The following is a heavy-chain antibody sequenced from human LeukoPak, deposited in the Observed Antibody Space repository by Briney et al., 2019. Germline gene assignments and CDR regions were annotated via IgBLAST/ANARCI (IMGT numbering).Heavy chain of an antibody. CDR3: ARADKDGYGFFGFDY. J-gene: IGHJ4*02. Sequence: GGSLRLSCAASGFTFSSYAMIWVRQTPGKGLEWVSGINWNGGSIGYADSVKGRFTISRDNAKNSLYLQINSLRAEDTALYYCARADKDGYGFFGFDYWGQGTLVTVSS. CDR2: INWNGGSI. CDR1: GFTFSSYA. D-gene: IGHD5-18*01. V-gene: IGHV3-20*04.